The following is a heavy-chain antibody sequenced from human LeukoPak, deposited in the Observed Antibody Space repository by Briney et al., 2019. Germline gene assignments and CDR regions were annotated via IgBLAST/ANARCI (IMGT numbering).Heavy chain of an antibody. CDR2: ISGSGGST. J-gene: IGHJ3*02. CDR3: AKDQSYYDYVWGSYHDAFDI. D-gene: IGHD3-16*01. V-gene: IGHV3-23*01. CDR1: GFTFSSYA. Sequence: PGGSLRLSCAASGFTFSSYAMSWVRQAPGKGLEWVSAISGSGGSTYYADSVKGRFTISRDNSKNSLYLQMNSLRAEDTAVYYCAKDQSYYDYVWGSYHDAFDIWGQGTMVTVSS.